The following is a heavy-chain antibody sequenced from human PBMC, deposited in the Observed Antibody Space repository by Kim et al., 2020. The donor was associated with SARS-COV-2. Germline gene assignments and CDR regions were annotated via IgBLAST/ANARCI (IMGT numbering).Heavy chain of an antibody. CDR3: ARSGGKLGSYPGAYYFDY. CDR2: IYYSGST. J-gene: IGHJ4*02. Sequence: SETLSLTCSISGGSISTYYWSWIRQPPGKRLEWIGYIYYSGSTNYNPSLKSRVTISVDTSRNQFSLKLSSVIAADTAVYYCARSGGKLGSYPGAYYFDYWGQGALVTVSS. V-gene: IGHV4-59*08. CDR1: GGSISTYY. D-gene: IGHD1-26*01.